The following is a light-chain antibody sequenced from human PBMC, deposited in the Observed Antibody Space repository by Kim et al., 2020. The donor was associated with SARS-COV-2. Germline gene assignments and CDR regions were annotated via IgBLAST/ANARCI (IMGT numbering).Light chain of an antibody. Sequence: GQSVTIPRTGSGRDVGGYPYVSWYQQYPGRAPKLIISEVNKRPSGVPDRFSGSKSGNTASLTVSGLQPEDEADYYCSSFAGSDNLVFGGGTQLTVL. CDR2: EVN. CDR1: GRDVGGYPY. CDR3: SSFAGSDNLV. J-gene: IGLJ3*02. V-gene: IGLV2-8*01.